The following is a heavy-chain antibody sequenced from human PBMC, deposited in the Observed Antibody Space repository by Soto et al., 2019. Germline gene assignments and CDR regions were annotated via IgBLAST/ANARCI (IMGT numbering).Heavy chain of an antibody. CDR2: IYYSGST. D-gene: IGHD3-10*01. J-gene: IGHJ4*02. CDR1: GGSISSYY. Sequence: PSETLSLTCTVSGGSISSYYWSWIRQPPGKGLEWIGYIYYSGSTNYNPSLKSRVTISVDTSKNQFSLKLSSVTAADTAVYYCATYYRHYFDYWGQGTRVTVAS. CDR3: ATYYRHYFDY. V-gene: IGHV4-59*01.